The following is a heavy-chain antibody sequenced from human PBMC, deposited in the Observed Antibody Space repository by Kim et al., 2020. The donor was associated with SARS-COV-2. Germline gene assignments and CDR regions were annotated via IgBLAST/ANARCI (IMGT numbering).Heavy chain of an antibody. Sequence: SETLSLTCTVSGGSISSGGYYWSWIRQHPGKGLEWIGYIYYSGSTYYNPSLKSRVTISVDTSKNQFSLKLSSVTAADTAVYYCARDTGAYRYYDSSGYYSVTNWFDPWGQGTLVTVSS. D-gene: IGHD3-22*01. CDR2: IYYSGST. J-gene: IGHJ5*02. CDR1: GGSISSGGYY. CDR3: ARDTGAYRYYDSSGYYSVTNWFDP. V-gene: IGHV4-31*03.